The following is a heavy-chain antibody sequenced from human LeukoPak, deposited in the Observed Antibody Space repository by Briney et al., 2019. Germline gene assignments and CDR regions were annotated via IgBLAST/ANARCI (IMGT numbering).Heavy chain of an antibody. D-gene: IGHD2-15*01. CDR3: AREDGYCSGGNCYSYFDS. J-gene: IGHJ4*02. CDR2: ISGSGGNT. Sequence: GGSLRLSCAASGFTFSNYAMSWVRQAPGKGLEWVSGISGSGGNTCYADSVKGRFTITRDNTRNSLFLQMYSLRAEDTAVYFCAREDGYCSGGNCYSYFDSWGQGTLVTVSS. V-gene: IGHV3-23*01. CDR1: GFTFSNYA.